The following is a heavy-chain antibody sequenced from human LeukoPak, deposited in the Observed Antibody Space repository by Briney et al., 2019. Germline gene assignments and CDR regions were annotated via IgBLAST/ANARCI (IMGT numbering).Heavy chain of an antibody. CDR2: ISSSGSI. V-gene: IGHV3-11*04. CDR3: ARVGAAAANWYFDL. J-gene: IGHJ2*01. D-gene: IGHD6-25*01. Sequence: GGSLRLSCAASGFTFSDNYMSWIRKAPGKGLEWVSYISSSGSIYYADSVKGRFTISRDNAKNSLYLQMNSLRAEDSAVYYCARVGAAAANWYFDLWGRGTLVTVSS. CDR1: GFTFSDNY.